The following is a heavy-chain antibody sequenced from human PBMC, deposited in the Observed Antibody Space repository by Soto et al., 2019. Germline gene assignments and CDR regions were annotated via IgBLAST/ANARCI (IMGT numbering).Heavy chain of an antibody. V-gene: IGHV3-30-3*01. Sequence: QVQLVESGGGVVQPGRSLRLSCAASGFTFSSYAMHWVRQAPGKGLEWVAVISYDGSNKYYADSVKGRFTISRDNSKNTLYLQMNSLRAEDTAVYYCAREGRSRTYYYDYWGQGTLVTVSS. CDR1: GFTFSSYA. J-gene: IGHJ4*02. CDR3: AREGRSRTYYYDY. CDR2: ISYDGSNK.